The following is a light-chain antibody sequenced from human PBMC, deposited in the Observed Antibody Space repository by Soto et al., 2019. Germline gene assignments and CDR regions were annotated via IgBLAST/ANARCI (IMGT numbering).Light chain of an antibody. CDR1: SSDIGRFSY. V-gene: IGLV2-11*01. J-gene: IGLJ1*01. CDR3: CSYAGSSTYV. Sequence: QSALTQPHSVSGSPGQSVTISCTGTSSDIGRFSYVTWYQQHPGKAPKLMIYDVNKRPSGVPDRFSGSKSGNTASLTISGLQHKDEADYYCCSYAGSSTYVFGPGTKVTVL. CDR2: DVN.